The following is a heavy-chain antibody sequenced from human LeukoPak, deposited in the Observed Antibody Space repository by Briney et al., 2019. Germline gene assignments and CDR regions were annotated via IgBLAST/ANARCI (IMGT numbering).Heavy chain of an antibody. J-gene: IGHJ3*02. V-gene: IGHV3-21*04. CDR2: ITSGTTYI. CDR3: AKDPNGDYVGAFDS. Sequence: PGGSLRLSCAASGFTFSDYNMNWVRQSPEKGLEWVSSITSGTTYIYYADSVRGRFTLSRDNAKNSLYLQMNSLRVEDTAVYYCAKDPNGDYVGAFDSWGQGTMVTVSS. CDR1: GFTFSDYN. D-gene: IGHD4-17*01.